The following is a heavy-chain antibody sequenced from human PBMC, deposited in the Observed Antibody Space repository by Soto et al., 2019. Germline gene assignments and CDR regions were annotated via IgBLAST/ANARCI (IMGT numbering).Heavy chain of an antibody. J-gene: IGHJ3*02. CDR3: ARYDSSGYSGVQEAFDI. CDR1: KYTFTRYY. CDR2: INPSGGST. D-gene: IGHD3-22*01. V-gene: IGHV1-46*03. Sequence: QVQLVQSGAEVKKPGASVKVSCKTPKYTFTRYYIHWLRQAPGQGLEWMGIINPSGGSTSYAQKLQGRVIMTRDTSTSTVYMELSSLRSEDTAMYYCARYDSSGYSGVQEAFDIWGQGTMVTVSS.